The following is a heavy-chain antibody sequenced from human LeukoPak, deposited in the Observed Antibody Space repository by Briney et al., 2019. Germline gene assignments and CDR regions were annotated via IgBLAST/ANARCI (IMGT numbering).Heavy chain of an antibody. Sequence: PGGSLRLSCAASGFTFGSYEMNWVRQAPGKGLEWVSYISSSGSTIYYADSVKGRFTISRDNAKNSLYLQMNSLRVEDTAVYYCARVGALSSSWLLYWGQGTLVTVSS. D-gene: IGHD6-13*01. V-gene: IGHV3-48*03. CDR1: GFTFGSYE. CDR3: ARVGALSSSWLLY. J-gene: IGHJ4*02. CDR2: ISSSGSTI.